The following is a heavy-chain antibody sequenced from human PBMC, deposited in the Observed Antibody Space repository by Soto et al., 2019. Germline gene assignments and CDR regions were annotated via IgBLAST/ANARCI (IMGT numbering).Heavy chain of an antibody. CDR1: GGSINTATHS. D-gene: IGHD1-1*01. J-gene: IGHJ4*02. CDR2: IYHSGST. V-gene: IGHV4-30-2*01. Sequence: QLQLQESGSGLVKPSQTLSLTCAVTGGSINTATHSWSWIRQPPGKGLEWIGYIYHSGSTYYNPSVKSRVALSIDKSNNQFARRLSSVTAADTAGDYWAGGGGGTNTGDDYWGQGILVTVSS. CDR3: AGGGGGTNTGDDY.